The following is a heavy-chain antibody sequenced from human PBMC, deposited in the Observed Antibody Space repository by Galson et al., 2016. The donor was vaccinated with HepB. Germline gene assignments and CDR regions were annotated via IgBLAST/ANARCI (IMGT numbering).Heavy chain of an antibody. J-gene: IGHJ4*02. CDR2: VYASGAGT. D-gene: IGHD5-24*01. CDR3: ARGGYNTYNYNY. Sequence: SVKVSCKASGYTFTNYNIHWVRQAPGQGLEWMGLVYASGAGTDYAQKFRGRVTMTRDTSTSTAYMELSSLTSDDTAVYYCARGGYNTYNYNYWSQGTLVTVSS. CDR1: GYTFTNYN. V-gene: IGHV1-46*01.